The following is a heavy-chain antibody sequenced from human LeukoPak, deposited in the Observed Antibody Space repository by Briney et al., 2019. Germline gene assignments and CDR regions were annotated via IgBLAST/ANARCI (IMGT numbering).Heavy chain of an antibody. CDR1: GFTFSSYG. CDR2: ISYDGSNK. CDR3: AKDLDYYGSGSLDH. D-gene: IGHD3-10*01. Sequence: GGSLRLSCAASGFTFSSYGMHWVRQAPGKGLEWVADISYDGSNKYYADSVKGRFTISRDNSKNTLYLQMNSLRAEDTAVYYCAKDLDYYGSGSLDHWGQGTLVTVSS. J-gene: IGHJ4*02. V-gene: IGHV3-30*18.